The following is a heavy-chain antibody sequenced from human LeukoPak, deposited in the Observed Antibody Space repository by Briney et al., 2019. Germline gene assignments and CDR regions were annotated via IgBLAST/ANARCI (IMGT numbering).Heavy chain of an antibody. Sequence: PGGSLRLSCAASGFTFSSYSMNWVRQAPGKGLECVSSISSSSSYIYYADSVKGRFTISRDNAKNSLHLQMNSLRAEDTAVYYCAKNYYDSSGLFDYWGQGTLVIVSS. J-gene: IGHJ4*02. CDR3: AKNYYDSSGLFDY. CDR2: ISSSSSYI. CDR1: GFTFSSYS. D-gene: IGHD3-22*01. V-gene: IGHV3-21*01.